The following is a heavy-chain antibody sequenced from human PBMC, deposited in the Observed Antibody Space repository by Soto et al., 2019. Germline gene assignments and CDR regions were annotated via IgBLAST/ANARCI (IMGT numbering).Heavy chain of an antibody. V-gene: IGHV4-4*07. CDR1: RRAINIYF. J-gene: IGHJ4*02. D-gene: IGHD3-22*01. CDR2: VYISGNT. CDR3: ARSSDGSSSYYYTVHRGKDFFDY. Sequence: SXTLPLDFPVYRRAINIYFWDWIRHPAGKGLEWIGRVYISGNTNYNPSLKSRVTMSVDTSKNQFSLRLNSVTAADTAVYYCARSSDGSSSYYYTVHRGKDFFDYWGQGTLVTVSS.